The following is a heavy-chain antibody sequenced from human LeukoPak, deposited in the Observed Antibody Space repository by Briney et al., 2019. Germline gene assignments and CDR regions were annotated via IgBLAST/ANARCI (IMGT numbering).Heavy chain of an antibody. CDR3: ARDERYDSSGYPFDY. D-gene: IGHD3-22*01. Sequence: APVKVSCKASGYTFTGYLIRWVRQAPGQGLEWMGWINPNNGGTKYAQKFQDRVTMTRDTSISTAYMELSRLRSDDTAVYYCARDERYDSSGYPFDYWGQGTLVTVSS. V-gene: IGHV1-2*02. CDR1: GYTFTGYL. CDR2: INPNNGGT. J-gene: IGHJ4*02.